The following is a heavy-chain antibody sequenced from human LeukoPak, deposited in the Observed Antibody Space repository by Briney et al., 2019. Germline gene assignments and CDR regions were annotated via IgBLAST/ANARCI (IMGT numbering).Heavy chain of an antibody. Sequence: SVKVSCKASGGTFSSYAISWVRQAPGQGLEWMGGIIPIFGTANYAQKFQGRVTITADESTSTAYMELSSLRSEDTAVYYCARSPYYYDSSGYYSDYWGQGTVVTVSS. V-gene: IGHV1-69*13. J-gene: IGHJ4*02. CDR2: IIPIFGTA. CDR1: GGTFSSYA. D-gene: IGHD3-22*01. CDR3: ARSPYYYDSSGYYSDY.